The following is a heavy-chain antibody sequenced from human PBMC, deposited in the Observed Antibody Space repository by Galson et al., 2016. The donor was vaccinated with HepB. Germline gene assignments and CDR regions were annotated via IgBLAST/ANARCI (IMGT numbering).Heavy chain of an antibody. CDR3: ARDPPGIAASGTYH. CDR2: INDDGTNT. Sequence: SLRLSCAASGFTFSNYWMHWVRQAPGKGLVWVSRINDDGTNTNYADSVKGRFTISRDNAKNTVYLQMNGLRAEDTAVYYCARDPPGIAASGTYHWGQGTLVTVSS. CDR1: GFTFSNYW. V-gene: IGHV3-74*01. J-gene: IGHJ4*02. D-gene: IGHD6-25*01.